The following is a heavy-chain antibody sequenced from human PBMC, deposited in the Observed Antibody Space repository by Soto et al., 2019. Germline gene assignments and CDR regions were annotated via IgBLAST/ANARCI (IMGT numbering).Heavy chain of an antibody. V-gene: IGHV3-74*01. CDR2: INSDGSST. Sequence: PGGSLRLSCAASGFTFSSYWMHWFRQAPGKGLVWVSRINSDGSSTSYADSVKGRFTISRDNAKNTLYLQMNSLRAEDTAVYYCARANQQYYYDSSGYGFDPWGQGTLVTVSS. D-gene: IGHD3-22*01. J-gene: IGHJ5*02. CDR1: GFTFSSYW. CDR3: ARANQQYYYDSSGYGFDP.